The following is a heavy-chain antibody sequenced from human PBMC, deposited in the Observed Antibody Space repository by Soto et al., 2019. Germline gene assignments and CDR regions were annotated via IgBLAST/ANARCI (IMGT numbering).Heavy chain of an antibody. CDR1: GPSITTDSYY. Sequence: SETLSLTCTVSGPSITTDSYYWGWIRQPPGKGLEWIGSAYYSGSTYYNPSLKSRVTISVDASKNQFSLKLSSVTAADTSVYFCARLHSEYQQIDPWGQGTLVTVSS. V-gene: IGHV4-39*01. CDR2: AYYSGST. CDR3: ARLHSEYQQIDP. D-gene: IGHD2-2*01. J-gene: IGHJ5*02.